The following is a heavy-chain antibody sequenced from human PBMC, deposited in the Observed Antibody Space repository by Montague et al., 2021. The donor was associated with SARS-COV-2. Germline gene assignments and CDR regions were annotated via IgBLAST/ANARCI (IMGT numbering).Heavy chain of an antibody. J-gene: IGHJ6*03. D-gene: IGHD1-1*01. CDR3: ARDVRGLRIVWNDYYYYMDV. CDR2: TYYRSKWYN. V-gene: IGHV6-1*01. CDR1: GDSVSSNSAA. Sequence: CAISGDSVSSNSAAWNWIRQSPSRGLEWLGRTYYRSKWYNDYAVSVKSRITINPDTSKNQFSLQLNSVTPEDTAVYYCARDVRGLRIVWNDYYYYMDVWGQGTTVTVSS.